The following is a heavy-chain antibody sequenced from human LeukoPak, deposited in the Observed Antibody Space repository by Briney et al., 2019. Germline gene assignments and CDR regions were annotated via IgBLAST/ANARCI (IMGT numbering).Heavy chain of an antibody. CDR1: GFTFSSYW. D-gene: IGHD5-24*01. CDR3: ARRDNFDY. CDR2: ISSDGSST. Sequence: GGSVRLSCVASGFTFSSYWMHWVRQAPGKGLVWVSRISSDGSSTSYADSVKGRFTISRDNAKNTLYLQMNSLRAEDTAVYYCARRDNFDYWGQGSLVTVSS. V-gene: IGHV3-74*01. J-gene: IGHJ4*02.